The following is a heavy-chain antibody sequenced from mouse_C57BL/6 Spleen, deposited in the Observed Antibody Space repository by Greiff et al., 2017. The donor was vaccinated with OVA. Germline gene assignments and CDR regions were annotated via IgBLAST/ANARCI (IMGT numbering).Heavy chain of an antibody. D-gene: IGHD4-1*01. Sequence: VKLVESGAELVRPGASVTLSCKASGYTFTDYEMHWVKQTPVHGLEWIGAIDPETGGTAYNQKFKGKAILTADKSSSTAYMELRSLTSEDSAVYYCTRELGRDYFDYWGQGTTLTVSS. J-gene: IGHJ2*01. CDR3: TRELGRDYFDY. V-gene: IGHV1-15*01. CDR1: GYTFTDYE. CDR2: IDPETGGT.